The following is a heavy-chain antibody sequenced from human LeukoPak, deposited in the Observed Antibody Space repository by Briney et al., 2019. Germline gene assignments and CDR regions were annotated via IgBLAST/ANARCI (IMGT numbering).Heavy chain of an antibody. V-gene: IGHV3-23*01. J-gene: IGHJ3*02. CDR3: AKGWSGYFRSPFDI. CDR1: GLTFSNNA. D-gene: IGHD3-3*01. CDR2: ITGDGGTT. Sequence: GGSLRLSCAASGLTFSNNAMNWVRQAPGKGLEWVSVITGDGGTTDYADSVKGRFIISRDNSKNTLYLQMNSLRTEDTATYYCAKGWSGYFRSPFDIWGHGTMVIVSS.